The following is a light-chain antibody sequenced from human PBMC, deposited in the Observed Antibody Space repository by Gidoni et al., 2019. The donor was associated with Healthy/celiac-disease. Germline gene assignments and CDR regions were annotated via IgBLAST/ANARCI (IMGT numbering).Light chain of an antibody. Sequence: EIVLTQSPGTLSLSPGESATLSCRASQSVSSSYLAWYQQKPGQAPRLLIYGASSRATGIPDRVSGSGSGTDFTLTISRLEPEDFEVDYCQQYGRTFGQGTKVEIK. J-gene: IGKJ1*01. CDR2: GAS. CDR3: QQYGRT. CDR1: QSVSSSY. V-gene: IGKV3-20*01.